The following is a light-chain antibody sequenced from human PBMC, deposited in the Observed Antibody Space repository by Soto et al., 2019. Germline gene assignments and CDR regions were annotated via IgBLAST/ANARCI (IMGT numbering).Light chain of an antibody. CDR1: SGYNNYA. Sequence: QSVLTQSPSASASLGASVKLTCTLSSGYNNYAIAWHQQQPEKGPRYLMRLNSDGTHSKGDGIPDRFSGSSSGAERYLTISSLQSEDEGDYYCQTWGTGIRLFGGGTQLTVL. CDR3: QTWGTGIRL. V-gene: IGLV4-69*01. CDR2: LNSDGTH. J-gene: IGLJ3*02.